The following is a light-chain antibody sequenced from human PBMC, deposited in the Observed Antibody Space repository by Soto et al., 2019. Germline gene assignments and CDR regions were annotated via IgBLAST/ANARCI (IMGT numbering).Light chain of an antibody. CDR1: SSDVGGYNY. Sequence: QSALTQPPSASGSPGQSVTISCTGTSSDVGGYNYVSWYQQHPGKAPKLMIYEVSKRPSGVPDRFSGSKFGNTASLTVSGREVEDEADCYCSSYAGSKLVFGGGSKLTVL. CDR3: SSYAGSKLV. CDR2: EVS. V-gene: IGLV2-8*01. J-gene: IGLJ2*01.